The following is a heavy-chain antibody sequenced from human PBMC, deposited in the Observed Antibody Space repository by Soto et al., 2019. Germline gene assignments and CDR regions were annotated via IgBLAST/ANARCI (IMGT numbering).Heavy chain of an antibody. CDR2: ISYDGSNK. CDR1: GFTFSSYD. V-gene: IGHV3-30*18. Sequence: PGGSLRLSCAASGFTFSSYDMHWVRQAPGKGLEWVAVISYDGSNKYYADSVKGRFTISRDNSKNTLYLQMNSLRAEDTAVYYCAKDFRDSGLDWGQGTLVTVSS. D-gene: IGHD6-19*01. CDR3: AKDFRDSGLD. J-gene: IGHJ4*02.